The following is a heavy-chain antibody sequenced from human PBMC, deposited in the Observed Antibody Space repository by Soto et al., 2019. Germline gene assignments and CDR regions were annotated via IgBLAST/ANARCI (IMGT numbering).Heavy chain of an antibody. V-gene: IGHV4-31*03. Sequence: QVQLQESGPGLVKPSQTLSLTCTVSGGSISSGGYYWSWIRQHPGKGLEWIGYIYHSGSTYYNPSLKSRVTISVDTSKKQLSLRLGSVTAADTAVYYCARGAVPGWFDPWGQGTLVTVSS. CDR1: GGSISSGGYY. J-gene: IGHJ5*02. CDR3: ARGAVPGWFDP. CDR2: IYHSGST.